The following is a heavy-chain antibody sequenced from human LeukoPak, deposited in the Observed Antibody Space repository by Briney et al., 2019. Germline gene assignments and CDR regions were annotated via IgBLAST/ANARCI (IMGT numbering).Heavy chain of an antibody. CDR1: GFTFSSYA. Sequence: GGSLRLSCAASGFTFSSYAMHWVRQAPGKGLEWVAVISYDGSNKYYADSVKGRFTISRDNSKNTLYLQVNSLRAEDTAVYYCAGRTAMVTFGCWGQGTLVTVSS. CDR3: AGRTAMVTFGC. D-gene: IGHD5-18*01. CDR2: ISYDGSNK. V-gene: IGHV3-30-3*01. J-gene: IGHJ4*02.